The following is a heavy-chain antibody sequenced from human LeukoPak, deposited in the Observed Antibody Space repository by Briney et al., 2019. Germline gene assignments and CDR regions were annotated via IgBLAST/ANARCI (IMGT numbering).Heavy chain of an antibody. J-gene: IGHJ4*02. D-gene: IGHD6-13*01. CDR2: FDPEDGET. Sequence: ASVKVSCKVSGYTLTELSMHWVRQAPGKGLEWMGGFDPEDGETIYAQKFQGRVTVTEDTSTDTAYMELSSLRSEDTAVYYCATDLSSSSWPTDYWGQGTLVTVSS. V-gene: IGHV1-24*01. CDR3: ATDLSSSSWPTDY. CDR1: GYTLTELS.